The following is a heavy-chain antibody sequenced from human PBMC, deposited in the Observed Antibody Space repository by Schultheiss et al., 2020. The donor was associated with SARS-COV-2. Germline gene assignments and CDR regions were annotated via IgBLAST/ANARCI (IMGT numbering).Heavy chain of an antibody. D-gene: IGHD3-3*01. CDR3: ARESPTYDFWSGYYLNYYYYYMDV. CDR1: GFTFTSSA. J-gene: IGHJ6*03. Sequence: ASVKVSCKASGFTFTSSAVHWVRQAPGQGLEWMGWINPNSGGTNYAQKFQGRVTMTRDTSISTAYMELSRLRSDDTAVYYCARESPTYDFWSGYYLNYYYYYMDVWGKGTTVTVSS. CDR2: INPNSGGT. V-gene: IGHV1-2*02.